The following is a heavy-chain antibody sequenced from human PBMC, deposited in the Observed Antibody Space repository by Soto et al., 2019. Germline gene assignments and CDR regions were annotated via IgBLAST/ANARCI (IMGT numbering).Heavy chain of an antibody. CDR1: GGSISSSSYY. Sequence: QLQLQESGPGLVKPSETLSLTCTVSGGSISSSSYYWGWIRQPPGKGLEWIGSIYYSGSTYYNPSPTRRVTHPAHTSTTHFPRMLGSLTAADTAAYYCARPGGVPWRRVRWYLARDGNWDFALWGRGTLVTVSS. V-gene: IGHV4-39*02. D-gene: IGHD2-8*02. J-gene: IGHJ2*01. CDR2: IYYSGST. CDR3: ARPGGVPWRRVRWYLARDGNWDFAL.